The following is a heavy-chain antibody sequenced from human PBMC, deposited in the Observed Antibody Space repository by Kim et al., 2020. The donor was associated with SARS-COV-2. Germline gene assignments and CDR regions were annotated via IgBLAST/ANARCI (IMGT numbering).Heavy chain of an antibody. V-gene: IGHV4-61*07. CDR3: ARHVMPGYYYYGMDV. D-gene: IGHD2-2*01. J-gene: IGHJ6*02. Sequence: PPHKSRVTISLDTSKNQFSLRFFSVTAADTAMYYCARHVMPGYYYYGMDVWGQGTTVTVSS.